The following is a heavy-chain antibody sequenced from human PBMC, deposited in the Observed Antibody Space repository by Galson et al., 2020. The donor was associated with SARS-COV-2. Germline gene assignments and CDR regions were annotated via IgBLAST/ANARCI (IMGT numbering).Heavy chain of an antibody. CDR3: ARGQQTELQTPFDF. CDR2: IYDSANT. J-gene: IGHJ4*02. V-gene: IGHV4-30-2*01. CDR1: GGSVSGGAFS. Sequence: PSETLSLTCAVSGGSVSGGAFSWSWFRQPPGKGLEWIGYIYDSANTYYNPSLKSRVSISVDRSKNQFSLNLSSVTAADTAVYYCARGQQTELQTPFDFWGQGTLVTVSS. D-gene: IGHD1-26*01.